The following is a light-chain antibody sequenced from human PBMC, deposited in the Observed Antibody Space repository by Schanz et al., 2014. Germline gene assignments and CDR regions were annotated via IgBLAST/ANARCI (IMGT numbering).Light chain of an antibody. CDR1: SSDVGGYKY. J-gene: IGLJ1*01. CDR2: EVS. V-gene: IGLV2-8*01. CDR3: SLYPPSSTTLDV. Sequence: QSALTQPPSASGSPGQSVTISCTGTSSDVGGYKYVSWYQQHPGKAPKLMIYEVSRRPSGVPDRFSGSKSGNTASLTISGPQTQDEADYYCSLYPPSSTTLDVFGTGTKLTVL.